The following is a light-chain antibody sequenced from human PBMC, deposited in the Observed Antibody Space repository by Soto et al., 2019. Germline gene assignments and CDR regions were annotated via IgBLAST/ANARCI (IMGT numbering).Light chain of an antibody. V-gene: IGKV1-39*01. J-gene: IGKJ5*01. CDR1: QRISYY. CDR3: QQSYSTPFT. Sequence: DIHITHSPSSLSASVGDRVTITCRASQRISYYLNWFQQKPGRAPKLLIYAASSLEAGVPSRYSGSGSGTDFTLTISSLQPEDFATYYCQQSYSTPFTFGQGTRLEIK. CDR2: AAS.